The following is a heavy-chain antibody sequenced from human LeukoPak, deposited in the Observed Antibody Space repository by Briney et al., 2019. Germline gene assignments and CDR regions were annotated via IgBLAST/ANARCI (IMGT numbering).Heavy chain of an antibody. Sequence: GRSLRLSCAASGFTFSSYDMHWVRQAPGKGLEWVAVISYDGSHKYYADSVKGRFTISRDNSKNTLYLQMNSLRAEDTAVYYCAVVAAPLDAFDIWGQGTMVTVSS. CDR1: GFTFSSYD. CDR2: ISYDGSHK. J-gene: IGHJ3*02. V-gene: IGHV3-30*03. CDR3: AVVAAPLDAFDI. D-gene: IGHD2-15*01.